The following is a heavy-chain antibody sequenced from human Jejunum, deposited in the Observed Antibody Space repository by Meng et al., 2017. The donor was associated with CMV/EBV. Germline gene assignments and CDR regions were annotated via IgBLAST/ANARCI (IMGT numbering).Heavy chain of an antibody. D-gene: IGHD3-10*01. V-gene: IGHV3-53*01. CDR1: GFTVSSNC. CDR2: IYSGGST. J-gene: IGHJ4*02. CDR3: ARRDEGYGPFDY. Sequence: EGQLGESVGGLVQPGGSLSLSCAVSGFTVSSNCMNWVGQAPGKGMELVSVIYSGGSTNYADSVKGRFTISRDNSKNMLYLQMNSLRAEDTAVYYCARRDEGYGPFDYWGQGTLVTVSS.